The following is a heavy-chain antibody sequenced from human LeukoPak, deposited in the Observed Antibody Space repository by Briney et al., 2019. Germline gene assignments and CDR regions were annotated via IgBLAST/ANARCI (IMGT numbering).Heavy chain of an antibody. CDR2: INHSGST. J-gene: IGHJ5*02. V-gene: IGHV4-34*01. Sequence: PSETLSLTCAVYGGSFRGYYWSWIRQPPGKGLEWIGEINHSGSTNYNPSLKSRVTISVDTSKNQFSLKLSSVTAADTAVYYCARNDVGWFDPWGQGTLVTVSS. D-gene: IGHD1-1*01. CDR1: GGSFRGYY. CDR3: ARNDVGWFDP.